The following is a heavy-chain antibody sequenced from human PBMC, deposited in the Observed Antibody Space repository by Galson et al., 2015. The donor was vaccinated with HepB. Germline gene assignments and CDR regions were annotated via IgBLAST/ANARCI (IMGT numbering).Heavy chain of an antibody. V-gene: IGHV1-46*04. D-gene: IGHD5-12*01. Sequence: TVKVSCKASGYTFTSYYMHWVRQAPGQGLEWMGIINPSGGSTSYAQKLQGRVTMTRDTSTSTVYMELSSLRSEDTAVYYCARDKGLGYWFDPWGQGTLVTVSS. CDR1: GYTFTSYY. CDR3: ARDKGLGYWFDP. J-gene: IGHJ5*02. CDR2: INPSGGST.